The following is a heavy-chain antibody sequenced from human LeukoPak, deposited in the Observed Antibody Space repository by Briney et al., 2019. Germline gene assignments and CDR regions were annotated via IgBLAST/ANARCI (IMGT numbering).Heavy chain of an antibody. CDR2: VKSKTDGGTT. CDR1: GFTFSNAW. D-gene: IGHD6-19*01. CDR3: TTVWYSNGWRIDY. V-gene: IGHV3-15*01. J-gene: IGHJ4*02. Sequence: GGSLRLSCAASGFTFSNAWMSWVRQAPGKGLEWVGRVKSKTDGGTTDYAAPVKGRFTISRDDSKNTLYLQMNSLKTEDTAVYYCTTVWYSNGWRIDYWGQGTLVTVSS.